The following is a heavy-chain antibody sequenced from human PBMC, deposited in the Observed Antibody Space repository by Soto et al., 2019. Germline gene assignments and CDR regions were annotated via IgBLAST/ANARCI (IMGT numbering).Heavy chain of an antibody. J-gene: IGHJ6*02. D-gene: IGHD2-2*01. CDR2: IDPSDSYT. CDR1: GYSFTIYW. V-gene: IGHV5-10-1*01. Sequence: RGESLKISCDGSGYSFTIYWISLVLQMPGKGLDWMGRIDPSDSYTNYSPSFQGHVTISADKSISTAYLQWSSLKASDTAMYYCARLGYCSSTSCYGYYYGMDVWGQGTTVTVSS. CDR3: ARLGYCSSTSCYGYYYGMDV.